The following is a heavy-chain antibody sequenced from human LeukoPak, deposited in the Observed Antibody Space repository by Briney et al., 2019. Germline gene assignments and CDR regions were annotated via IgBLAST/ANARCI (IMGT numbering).Heavy chain of an antibody. CDR1: GGTFSSYA. Sequence: ASVKVSCKASGGTFSSYAISWVRQAPGQGLEWMGGIIPIFGTANYAQKSQGRVTITADESTSTAYMELSSLRSEDTAVYYCACGGDRPPSPADYWGQGTLVTVSS. J-gene: IGHJ4*02. CDR2: IIPIFGTA. D-gene: IGHD2-21*01. V-gene: IGHV1-69*13. CDR3: ACGGDRPPSPADY.